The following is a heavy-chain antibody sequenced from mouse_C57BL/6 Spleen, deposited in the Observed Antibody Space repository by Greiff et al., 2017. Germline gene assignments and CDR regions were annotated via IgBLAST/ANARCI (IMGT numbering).Heavy chain of an antibody. CDR1: GYTFTSYW. CDR2: IDPSDSYT. V-gene: IGHV1-59*01. Sequence: QVQLQQSGAELVRPGTSVKLSCKASGYTFTSYWMHWVKQRPGQGLEWIGVIDPSDSYTNYNQKFKGKATLTVDTSSSTAYMQLSSLTSEDSAVYYCARGRYYGSTYYAMDYWGQGTSVTVSS. J-gene: IGHJ4*01. CDR3: ARGRYYGSTYYAMDY. D-gene: IGHD1-1*01.